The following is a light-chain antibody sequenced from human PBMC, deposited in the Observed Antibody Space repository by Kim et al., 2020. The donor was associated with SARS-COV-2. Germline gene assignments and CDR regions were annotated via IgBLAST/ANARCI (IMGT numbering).Light chain of an antibody. Sequence: SYELTQPLSVSVALGQTARITCGGDNIVNKNVHWYQQKPGHAPVLVIYRDNNRPSGIPDRFSGSNSGNTATLTISRAQAGDESDYYCQVWDSNTLVFGSGTKVTVL. CDR3: QVWDSNTLV. V-gene: IGLV3-9*01. CDR1: NIVNKN. CDR2: RDN. J-gene: IGLJ1*01.